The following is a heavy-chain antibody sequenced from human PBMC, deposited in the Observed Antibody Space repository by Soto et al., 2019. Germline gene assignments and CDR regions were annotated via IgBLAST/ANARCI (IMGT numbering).Heavy chain of an antibody. Sequence: QVQLQESGPGLVKPSQTLSLTCTVSGGSISSGGHYWNWIRQHPGKGLEWVGYIYYTGSTYYNPSLASRITISVDTSENQFSLRLTSVTAADTAVYYCARSPSLAAAPDGDWFDPWCQGTLVTVSS. D-gene: IGHD6-13*01. CDR2: IYYTGST. J-gene: IGHJ5*02. V-gene: IGHV4-31*03. CDR1: GGSISSGGHY. CDR3: ARSPSLAAAPDGDWFDP.